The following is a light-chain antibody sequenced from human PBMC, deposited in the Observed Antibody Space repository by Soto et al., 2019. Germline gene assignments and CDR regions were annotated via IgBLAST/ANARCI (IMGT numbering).Light chain of an antibody. J-gene: IGKJ5*01. V-gene: IGKV3-15*01. CDR1: QSVGTN. Sequence: EIVMTQSPATLSVSPGERATLSCRASQSVGTNLAWYQQKPGQAPRLLIYGASTRATGIPDRFSGSGSGTEFTLTISRLQSEDFADYHCQQYKTWSSITFGQGTRLEIK. CDR2: GAS. CDR3: QQYKTWSSIT.